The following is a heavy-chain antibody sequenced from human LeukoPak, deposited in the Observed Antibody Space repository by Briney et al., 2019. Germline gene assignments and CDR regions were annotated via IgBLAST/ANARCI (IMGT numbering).Heavy chain of an antibody. J-gene: IGHJ6*03. CDR1: EFTFNNYW. Sequence: GGSLRLSCVASEFTFNNYWMNWVRQAPGKGLEWVSSISSSSSYIYYADSVKGRFTISRDNAKNSLYLQMNSLRAEDTAVYYCARVSRPLGVVMGDYYYMDVWGKGTTVTVSS. CDR3: ARVSRPLGVVMGDYYYMDV. CDR2: ISSSSSYI. D-gene: IGHD3-16*02. V-gene: IGHV3-21*01.